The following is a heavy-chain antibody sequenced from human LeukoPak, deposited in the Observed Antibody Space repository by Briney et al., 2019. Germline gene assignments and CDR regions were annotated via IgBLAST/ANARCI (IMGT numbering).Heavy chain of an antibody. Sequence: SETLSLTCSVSGGXISSYYWSWIRQPPGKGLEWIGYIYYSGSTNYNPSLKSRVTISVDTSKNQFSLKLSSVTAADTAVYYCARGLRGYCSSTSCRPYAFDIWGQGTVVTVSS. CDR1: GGXISSYY. CDR3: ARGLRGYCSSTSCRPYAFDI. V-gene: IGHV4-59*01. D-gene: IGHD2-2*01. CDR2: IYYSGST. J-gene: IGHJ3*02.